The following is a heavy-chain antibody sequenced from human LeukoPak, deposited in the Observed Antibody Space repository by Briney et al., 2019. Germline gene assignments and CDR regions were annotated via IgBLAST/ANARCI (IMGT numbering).Heavy chain of an antibody. CDR1: GYSISSGYY. CDR3: ARDGGVAPHNWFDP. CDR2: IYYSVNT. V-gene: IGHV4-38-2*02. D-gene: IGHD2-8*02. Sequence: SETLSLTCTVSGYSISSGYYWGWIRPPPGKGLEWIGYIYYSVNTYYSPSLKSRVTISVDTSKNQFSLKLSSVTAADTAVYYCARDGGVAPHNWFDPWGQGTLVTVSS. J-gene: IGHJ5*02.